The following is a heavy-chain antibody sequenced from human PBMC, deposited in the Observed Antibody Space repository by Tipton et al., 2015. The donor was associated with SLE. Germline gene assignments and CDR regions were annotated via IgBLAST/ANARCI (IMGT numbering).Heavy chain of an antibody. V-gene: IGHV4-39*07. Sequence: LRLSCAVSGASLSSYPYYWGWIRQPPGKGLEWIGTVYYSGSTYYSPSLKSRVTISVDTSKNQFSLKLSSVTAADTAVYYCVKDRREAGSFDYWGQGTLVTVSS. CDR3: VKDRREAGSFDY. D-gene: IGHD3-10*01. J-gene: IGHJ4*02. CDR2: VYYSGST. CDR1: GASLSSYPYY.